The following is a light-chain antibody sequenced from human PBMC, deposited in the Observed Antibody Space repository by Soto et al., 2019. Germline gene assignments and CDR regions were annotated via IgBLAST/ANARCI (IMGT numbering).Light chain of an antibody. Sequence: QLGQCAATVAPCIGEHFTLTCRASQSISGWLAWYQQKPGKAPKLLINDASTLKSGVPSRFTGRGSGTEFTLTISRLQPDDVATYYCQQYSSHSWMFGQGTKV. J-gene: IGKJ1*01. CDR1: QSISGW. CDR3: QQYSSHSWM. V-gene: IGKV1-5*01. CDR2: DAS.